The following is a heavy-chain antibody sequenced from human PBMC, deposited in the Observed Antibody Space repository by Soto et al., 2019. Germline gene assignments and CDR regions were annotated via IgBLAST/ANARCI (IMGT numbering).Heavy chain of an antibody. J-gene: IGHJ6*03. D-gene: IGHD4-4*01. CDR2: IGTAGDT. V-gene: IGHV3-13*01. CDR1: GFTFSSYD. CDR3: ARGDYSNYGVYYYYYMDV. Sequence: GWSLRLSCAASGFTFSSYDMHWVRQATGKGLEWVSAIGTAGDTYYPGSVKGRFTISRENAKNSLYLQMNSLRAGDTAVYYCARGDYSNYGVYYYYYMDVWGKGTTVTVSS.